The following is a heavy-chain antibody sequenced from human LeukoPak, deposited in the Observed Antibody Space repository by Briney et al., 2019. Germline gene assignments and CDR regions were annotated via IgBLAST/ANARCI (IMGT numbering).Heavy chain of an antibody. CDR1: GFTVSSNY. CDR2: IHSGGST. Sequence: PGGSLRLSCAASGFTVSSNYMSWVRQAPGKGLEWVSVIHSGGSTYYADSVKGRFTISRDNSKNTLYLQMNSLRAEDTAVYYCARDCDPNGRCFSSGSLRDWGQGTLVTVSS. CDR3: ARDCDPNGRCFSSGSLRD. D-gene: IGHD1-26*01. V-gene: IGHV3-66*01. J-gene: IGHJ4*02.